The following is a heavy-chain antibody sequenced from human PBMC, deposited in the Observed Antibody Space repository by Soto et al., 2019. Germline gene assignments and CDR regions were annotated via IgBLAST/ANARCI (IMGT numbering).Heavy chain of an antibody. CDR1: GFTFDDYA. J-gene: IGHJ5*02. V-gene: IGHV3-9*01. Sequence: EVQLVESGGGLVQPGRSLRLSCAASGFTFDDYAMHWVRQAPGKGLEWVSGISWNSGSIGYADSVKGRVTIPRENATNSTELHMNSLRAEDTALYYGAKAQERSYSSSRDGADNRCDPWGQGTLVTVSS. D-gene: IGHD6-13*01. CDR3: AKAQERSYSSSRDGADNRCDP. CDR2: ISWNSGSI.